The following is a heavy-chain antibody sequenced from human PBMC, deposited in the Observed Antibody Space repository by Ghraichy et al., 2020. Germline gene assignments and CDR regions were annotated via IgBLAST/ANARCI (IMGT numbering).Heavy chain of an antibody. J-gene: IGHJ4*02. D-gene: IGHD1-26*01. V-gene: IGHV3-23*01. CDR1: GFTFSSYA. Sequence: GGSLRLSCAASGFTFSSYAMSWVRQAPGKGLEWVSAISGSGGSKYYADSVKGRFTISRDNSKNTLYLQMNSLRAEDTAVYYCAKDQYSGGYYYFDDWGQGTLVTVSS. CDR2: ISGSGGSK. CDR3: AKDQYSGGYYYFDD.